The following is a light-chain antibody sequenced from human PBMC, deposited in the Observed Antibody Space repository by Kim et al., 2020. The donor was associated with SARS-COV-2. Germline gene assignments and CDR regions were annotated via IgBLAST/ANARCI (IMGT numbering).Light chain of an antibody. J-gene: IGKJ2*03. Sequence: LSPGERATLSCRDSQSVSSSYLVWYQQKHGQAPRLLIYGASTRATGIPDRFSGSGSGTDFTLTISSLGPEDFAVYYCQQYGSSPRFGQGTKLEI. V-gene: IGKV3-20*01. CDR3: QQYGSSPR. CDR2: GAS. CDR1: QSVSSSY.